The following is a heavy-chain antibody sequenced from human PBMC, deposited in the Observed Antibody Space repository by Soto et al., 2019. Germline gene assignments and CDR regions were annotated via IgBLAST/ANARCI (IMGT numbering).Heavy chain of an antibody. CDR1: GFTFSSYW. CDR2: INTDGSIT. V-gene: IGHV3-74*01. Sequence: GGSLRLSCAASGFTFSSYWMHWVRQAPGKGLVWVSSINTDGSITSYADSVKGRFTTSRDNAKNTLYLQIDSLRAEDTVVYYGARDEYINSGNCFDPWGQGTLVTVSS. D-gene: IGHD6-25*01. J-gene: IGHJ5*02. CDR3: ARDEYINSGNCFDP.